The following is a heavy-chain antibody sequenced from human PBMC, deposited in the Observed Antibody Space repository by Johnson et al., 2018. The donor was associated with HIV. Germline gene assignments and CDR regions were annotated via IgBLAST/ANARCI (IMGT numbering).Heavy chain of an antibody. V-gene: IGHV3-13*01. CDR3: ARGFGEMTTVTPDAFDI. J-gene: IGHJ3*02. D-gene: IGHD4-11*01. CDR1: GFTFSSYD. Sequence: VQLVESGVGLVQPGGSLRLSCAASGFTFSSYDMHWVRQVTGKGLEWVSTIGTAGDTYYPASVRGRFTISRENAKNSLYLQMNSLRSGDTAVYYCARGFGEMTTVTPDAFDIWGQGTMVTVSS. CDR2: IGTAGDT.